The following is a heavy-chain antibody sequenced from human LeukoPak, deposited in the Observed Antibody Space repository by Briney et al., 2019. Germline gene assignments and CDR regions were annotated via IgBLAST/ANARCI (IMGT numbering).Heavy chain of an antibody. Sequence: PGGSLRLSCAASGFTFYDYGMSWVRQAPGKGLEWVSGINWNGGSKVYADSVKGGFTISRDNDKNSLYLQMNSLRAEDTALYYCARSEGPIAAAPGYWGQGTLVTVSS. CDR1: GFTFYDYG. V-gene: IGHV3-20*04. CDR3: ARSEGPIAAAPGY. J-gene: IGHJ4*02. D-gene: IGHD6-13*01. CDR2: INWNGGSK.